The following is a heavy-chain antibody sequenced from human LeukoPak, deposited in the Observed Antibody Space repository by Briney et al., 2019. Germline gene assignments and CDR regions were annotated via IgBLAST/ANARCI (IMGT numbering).Heavy chain of an antibody. Sequence: ASVKVSCKTSGYTFSNFGINWVRQAPGQGLEWMGWISGNNDNPNYGQKFQGRFTVTTDSSTSTAYMELRNLRFDDTAVYYCARVGAAPGHFDYWGQGTQLTVSS. D-gene: IGHD6-13*01. J-gene: IGHJ4*02. V-gene: IGHV1-18*01. CDR1: GYTFSNFG. CDR3: ARVGAAPGHFDY. CDR2: ISGNNDNP.